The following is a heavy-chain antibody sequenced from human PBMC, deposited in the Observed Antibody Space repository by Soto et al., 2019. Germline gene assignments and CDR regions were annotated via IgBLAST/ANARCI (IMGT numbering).Heavy chain of an antibody. CDR1: GFTFSSYG. CDR2: IWYDGSNK. Sequence: PGGSLSLSCAASGFTFSSYGMHWVRQAPGKGLEWVAVIWYDGSNKYYADSVKGRFTISRDNSKNTLYLQMNSLRAEDTAVYYCARADIVVVAATIRYYYGMDVWGQGTTVTVSS. CDR3: ARADIVVVAATIRYYYGMDV. J-gene: IGHJ6*02. V-gene: IGHV3-33*01. D-gene: IGHD2-15*01.